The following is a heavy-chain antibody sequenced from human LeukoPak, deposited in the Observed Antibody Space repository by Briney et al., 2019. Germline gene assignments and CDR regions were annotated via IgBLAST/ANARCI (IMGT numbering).Heavy chain of an antibody. J-gene: IGHJ3*02. CDR2: IYYSGST. D-gene: IGHD1-26*01. Sequence: SETLSLTCTVSGGSISSGDYYWSWIRQPPGKGLEWIGYIYYSGSTYYNPSLKSRVTISVDTSKNQFSLKLSSVTAADTAVYYCARDGWELPHAFDIWGQGTMVTVSS. CDR3: ARDGWELPHAFDI. V-gene: IGHV4-30-4*01. CDR1: GGSISSGDYY.